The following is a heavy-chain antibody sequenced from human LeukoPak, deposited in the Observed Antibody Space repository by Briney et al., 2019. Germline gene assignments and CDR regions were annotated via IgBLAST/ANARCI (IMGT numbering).Heavy chain of an antibody. V-gene: IGHV1-46*01. CDR3: AREIGSHGDYVFHYHYYHYGMDV. Sequence: ASVKVSCKASGYTFTSYYMHWVRRAPGQGLEWMGIINPSGGSTSYAQKFQGRVTMTRDTSTSTVYMELSSLRSEDTAVYYCAREIGSHGDYVFHYHYYHYGMDVWGQGTTVTVSS. CDR1: GYTFTSYY. J-gene: IGHJ6*02. CDR2: INPSGGST. D-gene: IGHD4-17*01.